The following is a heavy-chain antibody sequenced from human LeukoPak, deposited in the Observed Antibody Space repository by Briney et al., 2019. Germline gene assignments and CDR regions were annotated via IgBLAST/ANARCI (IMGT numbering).Heavy chain of an antibody. CDR1: GFTFSSYS. Sequence: PGGSLRLSCAASGFTFSSYSMNWVRQAPGKGLEWVSYISSSSSTIYYADSVKGRFTISRDNAKNSPYLQMNSLRAEDTAVYYCARALFYDSSGYYYWGQGTLVTVSS. V-gene: IGHV3-48*01. CDR2: ISSSSSTI. D-gene: IGHD3-22*01. J-gene: IGHJ4*02. CDR3: ARALFYDSSGYYY.